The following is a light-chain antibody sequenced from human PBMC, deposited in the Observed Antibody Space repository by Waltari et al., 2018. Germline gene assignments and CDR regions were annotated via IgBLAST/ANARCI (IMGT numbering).Light chain of an antibody. Sequence: QSVLTQPPSASGTPGQRVTISCSGSSSNIGGNYVYWYQQLPGTAPKLLIYRNYGRPSGVPDRFSGSKSGTAASLAISGLRSEDEADYFCATWDDSLSGVVFGGGTKVTVL. J-gene: IGLJ2*01. CDR1: SSNIGGNY. CDR2: RNY. V-gene: IGLV1-47*01. CDR3: ATWDDSLSGVV.